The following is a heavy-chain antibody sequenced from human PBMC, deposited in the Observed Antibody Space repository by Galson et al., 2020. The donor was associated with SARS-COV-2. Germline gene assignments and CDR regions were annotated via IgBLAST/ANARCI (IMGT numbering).Heavy chain of an antibody. V-gene: IGHV5-51*01. Sequence: GESLKISCQGSGYSFTTYWIAWVRQMHGKGLEWMGVIFPRDSDTKYSPSFQGQVTISVDKSISTAYLQWSSLKASDTAIYYCATRPYNFLSDPIWGRWDWFDPWGQGTLITVSS. CDR2: IFPRDSDT. CDR3: ATRPYNFLSDPIWGRWDWFDP. J-gene: IGHJ5*02. CDR1: GYSFTTYW. D-gene: IGHD3-3*01.